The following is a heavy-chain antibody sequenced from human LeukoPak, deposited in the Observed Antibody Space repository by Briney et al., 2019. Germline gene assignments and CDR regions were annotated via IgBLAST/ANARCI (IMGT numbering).Heavy chain of an antibody. CDR1: GFTFSSYS. CDR2: ISSSSSTI. D-gene: IGHD6-19*01. CDR3: ARDLGYSSGFFDY. Sequence: GGSLRFYCAASGFTFSSYSMKWVRQAPGKWLEGFSYISSSSSTIYYADSVKGRFTISRDNAKNSLYLQMNSLRAEDTAVYYCARDLGYSSGFFDYWGQGTLVTVSS. J-gene: IGHJ4*02. V-gene: IGHV3-48*04.